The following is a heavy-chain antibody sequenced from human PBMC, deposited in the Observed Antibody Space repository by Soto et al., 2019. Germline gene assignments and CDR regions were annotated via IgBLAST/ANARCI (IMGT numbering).Heavy chain of an antibody. CDR3: AHLVPGPLSFAY. CDR2: IYWDNDR. CDR1: GFSFNTRGVG. D-gene: IGHD6-19*01. Sequence: QITLKESGPSLIKPTQTLALTCTFSGFSFNTRGVGVAWIRQPPGKTLEWLAVIYWDNDRRYRPSLTDRLSITKDMSTKQVVLTMTNVDPVDTGTYYCAHLVPGPLSFAYWGQGALVTVSS. V-gene: IGHV2-5*02. J-gene: IGHJ4*02.